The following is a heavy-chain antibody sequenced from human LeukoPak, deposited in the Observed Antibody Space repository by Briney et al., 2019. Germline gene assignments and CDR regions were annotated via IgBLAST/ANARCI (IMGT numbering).Heavy chain of an antibody. V-gene: IGHV4-30-4*01. Sequence: SETLSLTCTVSGGSISSGDYYWSWIRQPPGKGLEWIGYIYYSGGTYYNPSLKSRVTISVDTSKNQFSLKLSSVTAADTAVYYCARTILRFTGEFDIWGQGTMVTVSS. CDR3: ARTILRFTGEFDI. J-gene: IGHJ3*02. CDR2: IYYSGGT. CDR1: GGSISSGDYY. D-gene: IGHD1-26*01.